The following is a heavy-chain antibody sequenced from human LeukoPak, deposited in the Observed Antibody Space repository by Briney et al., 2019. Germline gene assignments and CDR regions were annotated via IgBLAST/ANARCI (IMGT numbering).Heavy chain of an antibody. V-gene: IGHV4-34*01. CDR2: INHSGST. CDR1: GGSFSGYY. D-gene: IGHD5-18*01. Sequence: SETLSLTCAVYGGSFSGYYWNWIRQPPGKGLEWIGEINHSGSTNYNPSLKSRVTISVDTSKNQFSLKLSSVTAADTAVYYCARGLTSGYSYGPHLIKYSYGYSIFDYWGQGTLVTVSS. J-gene: IGHJ4*02. CDR3: ARGLTSGYSYGPHLIKYSYGYSIFDY.